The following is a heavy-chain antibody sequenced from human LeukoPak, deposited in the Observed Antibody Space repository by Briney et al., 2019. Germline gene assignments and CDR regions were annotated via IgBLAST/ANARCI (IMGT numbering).Heavy chain of an antibody. CDR3: ATYYYDNTGLI. V-gene: IGHV3-7*01. CDR1: GLTFSYYW. D-gene: IGHD3-22*01. CDR2: INQDGSEK. Sequence: GGSLRLSCAASGLTFSYYWMSWVRQAPGKGLEWVANINQDGSEKYYVDSVNGRFTISRDNAKNSLYLLMNSLRAEDAAVYYCATYYYDNTGLIWGQGTLVTVSS. J-gene: IGHJ4*02.